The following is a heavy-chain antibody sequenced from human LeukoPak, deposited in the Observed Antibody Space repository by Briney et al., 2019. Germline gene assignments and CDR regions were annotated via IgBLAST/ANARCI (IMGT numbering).Heavy chain of an antibody. Sequence: GGSLRLSCAASGFTFSRHGMHWVRQAPGKGLEWVTSINYDGSNEDYADSVKGRFTISRDNSKNTLYLQMNSLRTEDTAVYYCAKDCGGDCYSHSWGQGTLVTVSS. V-gene: IGHV3-30*02. D-gene: IGHD2-21*02. CDR1: GFTFSRHG. J-gene: IGHJ4*02. CDR3: AKDCGGDCYSHS. CDR2: INYDGSNE.